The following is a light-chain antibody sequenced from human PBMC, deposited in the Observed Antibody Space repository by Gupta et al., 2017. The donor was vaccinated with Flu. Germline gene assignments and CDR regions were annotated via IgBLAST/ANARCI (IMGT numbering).Light chain of an antibody. CDR1: SNDVGGYNF. CDR2: EVS. V-gene: IGLV2-14*01. J-gene: IGLJ3*02. Sequence: QSALTQPASVPVSPGQSITISCTGTSNDVGGYNFVSWYQQHPGKAPRLLIDEVSNRPSGVANRFSGAKSGNTASLTISGRQAEDEGKYYCCSYTTSYTLVFGGGTKLTVL. CDR3: CSYTTSYTLV.